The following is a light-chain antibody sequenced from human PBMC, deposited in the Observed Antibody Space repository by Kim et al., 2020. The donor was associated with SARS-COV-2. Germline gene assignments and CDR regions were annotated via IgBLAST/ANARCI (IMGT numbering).Light chain of an antibody. Sequence: NFMLTQPHSVSESPGKAVTIPCTRSSGSIAANYVQWYQQRPGGAPTTVIYEDFQRPSGVPDRFSGSIDRSSNSASLTISGLQPEDEADYYCQSFDTTIQVFGGGTQLTVL. J-gene: IGLJ2*01. CDR1: SGSIAANY. V-gene: IGLV6-57*04. CDR3: QSFDTTIQV. CDR2: EDF.